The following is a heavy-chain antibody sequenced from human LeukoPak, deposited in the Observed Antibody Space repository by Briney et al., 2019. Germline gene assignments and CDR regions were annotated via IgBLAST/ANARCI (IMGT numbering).Heavy chain of an antibody. V-gene: IGHV3-23*01. CDR1: GFTFSSYA. D-gene: IGHD1-26*01. J-gene: IGHJ4*02. Sequence: PGGSLRLSCAASGFTFSSYAMSWVRQAPGKGLEWVSAISGSGGSTYYADSVKGRFTISRDNAKNSLYLQMNSLRAEDTAVYYCASSSVGAIDYWGQGTLVTVSS. CDR2: ISGSGGST. CDR3: ASSSVGAIDY.